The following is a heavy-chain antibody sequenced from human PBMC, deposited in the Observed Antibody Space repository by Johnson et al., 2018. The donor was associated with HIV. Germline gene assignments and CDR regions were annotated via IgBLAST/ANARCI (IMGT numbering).Heavy chain of an antibody. CDR2: VYSTFGT. J-gene: IGHJ3*02. CDR3: ARSVGYYDSSGYYYVDAFDI. D-gene: IGHD3-22*01. V-gene: IGHV3-66*01. Sequence: VQLVESGGGLVQPGGSLRLSCTASGFPVTSNFMTWVRQPPGKGLDWVSAVYSTFGTYYAGSVRGRFTISTANSKNTRYLQMNSLRAEDTALYYCARSVGYYDSSGYYYVDAFDIWGQGTMVTVSS. CDR1: GFPVTSNF.